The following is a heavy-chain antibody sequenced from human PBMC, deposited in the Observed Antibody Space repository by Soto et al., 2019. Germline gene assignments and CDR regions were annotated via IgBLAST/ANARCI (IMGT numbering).Heavy chain of an antibody. D-gene: IGHD3-10*01. CDR2: INHSGST. CDR1: GGSFSGYY. CDR3: ARAATGLTMVRGVSFGRKYYFDY. Sequence: PSETLSLTCAVYGGSFSGYYWSWIRQPPGKGLEWIGEINHSGSTNYNPSLKSRVTISVDTSKNQFSLKLSSVTAADTAVYYCARAATGLTMVRGVSFGRKYYFDYWGQGTLVTVSS. J-gene: IGHJ4*02. V-gene: IGHV4-34*01.